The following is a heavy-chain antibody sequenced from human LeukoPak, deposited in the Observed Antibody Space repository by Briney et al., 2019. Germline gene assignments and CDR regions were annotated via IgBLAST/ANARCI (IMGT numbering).Heavy chain of an antibody. Sequence: GGSLRLSCAASGLTFDDYAMHWVRQAPGKGLEWLSLITWDGGRTYYADSVRGRFTISRDNAKNSLYLQMNTLKAGDTAFYLCAKTYYYGSGSDNWYFDLWGRGTLVTVSS. CDR2: ITWDGGRT. D-gene: IGHD3-10*01. J-gene: IGHJ2*01. CDR3: AKTYYYGSGSDNWYFDL. V-gene: IGHV3-43D*04. CDR1: GLTFDDYA.